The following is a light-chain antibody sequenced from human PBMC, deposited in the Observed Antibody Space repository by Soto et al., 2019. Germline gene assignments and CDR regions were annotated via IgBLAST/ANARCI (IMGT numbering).Light chain of an antibody. CDR3: GTWDSSLTVWV. CDR1: SSNIVNNF. V-gene: IGLV1-51*02. Sequence: QSVLTQPPSVSAAPGQTVTISCAGSSSNIVNNFVSWYQQLPGTAPKLLIYENNKRPSGIPDRFSGSKSGTSASLGITGLQTGDEAVYYCGTWDSSLTVWVFGGGTKLTVL. CDR2: ENN. J-gene: IGLJ3*02.